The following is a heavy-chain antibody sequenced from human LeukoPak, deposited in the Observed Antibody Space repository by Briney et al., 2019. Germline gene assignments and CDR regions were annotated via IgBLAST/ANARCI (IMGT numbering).Heavy chain of an antibody. V-gene: IGHV6-1*01. CDR1: GDNVSNNSAA. Sequence: SQTLSLTCAISGDNVSNNSAACNWIRQSPSRGLEWLGRTYYRSKWYNDYAVSVTSRITISPDTSKNQFSLQLKSVTPDDTAVYYCARGRSWGESGFDYWGQGTLVTVSS. CDR3: ARGRSWGESGFDY. J-gene: IGHJ4*02. CDR2: TYYRSKWYN. D-gene: IGHD6-13*01.